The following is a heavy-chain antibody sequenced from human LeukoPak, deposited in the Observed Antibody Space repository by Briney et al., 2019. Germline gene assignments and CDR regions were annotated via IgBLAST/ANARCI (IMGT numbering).Heavy chain of an antibody. Sequence: SETLSLTCTVSGASIRSGDYYWSWIRQPPGKGLEWIGYIYDSGSTYYNPSLKRRITISVDTSENRFSLKLSSVTATDTAVYYCARDCSGGSCYGAFGIWGQGTMVTVSS. V-gene: IGHV4-30-4*01. CDR3: ARDCSGGSCYGAFGI. J-gene: IGHJ3*02. CDR2: IYDSGST. CDR1: GASIRSGDYY. D-gene: IGHD2-15*01.